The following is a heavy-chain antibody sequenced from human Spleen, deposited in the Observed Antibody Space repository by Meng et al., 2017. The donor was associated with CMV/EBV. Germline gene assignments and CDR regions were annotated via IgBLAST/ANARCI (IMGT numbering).Heavy chain of an antibody. CDR2: ISNSGGTI. J-gene: IGHJ6*02. D-gene: IGHD6-6*01. CDR1: GFTFSDYY. Sequence: GESLKISCAASGFTFSDYYMSWIRQAPGKGLEWVSYISNSGGTIYYADSVKGRFTISRDNAKNTLHLQMNSLTAEDTAVYYCARDFFLAAPFGRSGMDVWGQGTTVTVSS. CDR3: ARDFFLAAPFGRSGMDV. V-gene: IGHV3-11*04.